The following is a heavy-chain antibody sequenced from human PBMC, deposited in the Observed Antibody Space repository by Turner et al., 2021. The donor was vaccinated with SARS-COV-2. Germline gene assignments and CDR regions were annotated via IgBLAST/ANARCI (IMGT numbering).Heavy chain of an antibody. CDR2: INHRGST. D-gene: IGHD2-2*01. CDR1: GGSFSGYW. V-gene: IGHV4-34*01. Sequence: QVQLQQWGAGLFKPSETLSLTCAVYGGSFSGYWWTWIRQPPGKGLEWIGEINHRGSTNYNPSLKSRVTISVDTSKSQFSLKLSSVTAADTAGYYCAKRRGYCDSTGCNYGMDVWGQGTTVTVSS. J-gene: IGHJ6*02. CDR3: AKRRGYCDSTGCNYGMDV.